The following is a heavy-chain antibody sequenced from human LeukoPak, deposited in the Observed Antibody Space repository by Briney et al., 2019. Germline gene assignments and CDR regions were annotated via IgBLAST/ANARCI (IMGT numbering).Heavy chain of an antibody. CDR1: GGSISSYY. Sequence: SETLSLTCTVSGGSISSYYWSWIRQPPGKGLEWIGYIYYSGSTNYNPSLKSRVTISVDTSKNQFSLKLSSVTAADTAVYYCARGSRWLVTFDYWGQGTLVTVSS. D-gene: IGHD6-19*01. CDR2: IYYSGST. CDR3: ARGSRWLVTFDY. J-gene: IGHJ4*02. V-gene: IGHV4-59*01.